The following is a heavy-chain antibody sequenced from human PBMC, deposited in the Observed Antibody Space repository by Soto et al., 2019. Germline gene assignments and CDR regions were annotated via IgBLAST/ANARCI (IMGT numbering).Heavy chain of an antibody. CDR2: ISGSGGST. J-gene: IGHJ4*02. CDR3: AKTYDFWSGYYQY. CDR1: GFTFSSYA. Sequence: GGSLRLSCAASGFTFSSYAMSWVRQAPGKGLEWVSAISGSGGSTYYADSGKGRFTISRDNSKNTLYLKMNSLRAEDTAVYYCAKTYDFWSGYYQYWGQGTLVTVSS. D-gene: IGHD3-3*01. V-gene: IGHV3-23*01.